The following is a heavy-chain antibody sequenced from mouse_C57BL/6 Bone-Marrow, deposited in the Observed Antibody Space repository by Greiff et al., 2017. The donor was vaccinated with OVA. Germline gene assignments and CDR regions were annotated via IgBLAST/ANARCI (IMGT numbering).Heavy chain of an antibody. CDR2: INSDGGST. V-gene: IGHV5-2*01. Sequence: DVMLVESGGGLVQPGESLKLSCESNEYEFPSHDMSWVRKTPEKRLELVAAINSDGGSTYYPDTMKRRFIISRDNTKKTLYLQMSSLRSEDTALYDCARKGGNWAMDYWGQGTSVTVSS. CDR3: ARKGGNWAMDY. CDR1: EYEFPSHD. J-gene: IGHJ4*01. D-gene: IGHD2-1*01.